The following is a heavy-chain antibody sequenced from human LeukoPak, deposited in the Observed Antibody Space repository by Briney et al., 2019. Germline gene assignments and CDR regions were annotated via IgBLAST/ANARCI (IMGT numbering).Heavy chain of an antibody. J-gene: IGHJ4*02. V-gene: IGHV3-23*01. D-gene: IGHD1-26*01. CDR1: GLTFTTYV. Sequence: LAGRSRRLSCAASGLTFTTYVMTWVRQAPGKGLEWVSAISRIGGTTFYAGSVKGRINMSRDNSKRTLFLQMNSLRAEDTAVYYCGRIASGTNIDYWGQGTLLTVSS. CDR3: GRIASGTNIDY. CDR2: ISRIGGTT.